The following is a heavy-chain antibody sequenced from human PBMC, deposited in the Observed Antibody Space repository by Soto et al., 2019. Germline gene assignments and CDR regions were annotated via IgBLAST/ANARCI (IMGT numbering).Heavy chain of an antibody. Sequence: QVQLVESGGGVVQPGRSLRLSCTTSGFTFSSYGMHWVRQAPGKGLEWMAIIWFDGSNKFYADSVKGRFTISRDNSKNALYLHMNSLRVEDTAVYYCAREGGVVARAFDYWGQGTLVTVSS. J-gene: IGHJ4*02. CDR3: AREGGVVARAFDY. V-gene: IGHV3-33*01. CDR2: IWFDGSNK. D-gene: IGHD2-15*01. CDR1: GFTFSSYG.